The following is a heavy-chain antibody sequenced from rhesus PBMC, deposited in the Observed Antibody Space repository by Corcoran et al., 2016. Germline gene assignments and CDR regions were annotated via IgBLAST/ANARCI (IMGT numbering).Heavy chain of an antibody. V-gene: IGHV4-65*01. CDR1: GGSISSSTW. CDR3: ARRKYSGYSYY. D-gene: IGHD5-24*01. J-gene: IGHJ3*01. Sequence: QVQLQESGPGLVKPSETLSLTCAVSGGSISSSTWWSWIRQPPGKGLEWIGYISGSSGSTYYKPSLKSRVTISTDTSKNQFSLKLSSVTAADTAVYYCARRKYSGYSYYWGQGLRVTVSS. CDR2: ISGSSGST.